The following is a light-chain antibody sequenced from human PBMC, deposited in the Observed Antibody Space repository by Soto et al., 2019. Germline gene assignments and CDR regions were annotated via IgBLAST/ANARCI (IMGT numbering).Light chain of an antibody. V-gene: IGLV1-40*01. Sequence: QPVLTQPPSVSGAPGQRVTISCTGSSSNIGAGYDVHWYQQLPGAAPKLLIYANSHRPSGVPDRFSGSKSGTSASLAITGLQAEDEADYYCQSYDSSLTGSFGTGTKVTVL. CDR1: SSNIGAGYD. J-gene: IGLJ1*01. CDR2: ANS. CDR3: QSYDSSLTGS.